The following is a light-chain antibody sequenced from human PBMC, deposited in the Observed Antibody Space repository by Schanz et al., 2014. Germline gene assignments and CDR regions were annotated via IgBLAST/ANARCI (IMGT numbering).Light chain of an antibody. CDR3: SSYTSTTTSHV. Sequence: QSALTQPASVSGSPGQSITISCTGTSSDVGGYNYVSWYQQHPGKAPKLMIYDVSNRPSGISNRFSGSKSVNTASLTISGLQAEDEADYYCSSYTSTTTSHVFGTGTKLTVL. CDR1: SSDVGGYNY. CDR2: DVS. V-gene: IGLV2-14*01. J-gene: IGLJ1*01.